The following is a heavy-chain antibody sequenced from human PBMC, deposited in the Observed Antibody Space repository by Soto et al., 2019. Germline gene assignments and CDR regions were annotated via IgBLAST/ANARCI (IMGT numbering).Heavy chain of an antibody. Sequence: GGSLRLSCAASGLTFSSYAMSWVRQAPGKGLEWVSAISGSGGSTYYADSVKGRFTISRDNSKNTLYLQMNSLRAEDTAVYYCAKDGAQYYYGSGSYYDWFDPWGQGTLVTVSS. J-gene: IGHJ5*02. CDR3: AKDGAQYYYGSGSYYDWFDP. D-gene: IGHD3-10*01. CDR1: GLTFSSYA. CDR2: ISGSGGST. V-gene: IGHV3-23*01.